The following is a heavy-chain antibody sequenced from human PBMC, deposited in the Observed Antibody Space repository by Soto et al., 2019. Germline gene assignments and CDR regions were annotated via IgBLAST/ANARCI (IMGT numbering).Heavy chain of an antibody. CDR2: IVPVFGRV. Sequence: QVHLVQSGAEVRKPGTSVRVSCKASGDTFTKYAISWLRQSRGQGLEWMGGIVPVFGRVTYAQRFQDRVSIIADKSTATSYLELTSLTADDTAVYYCAGVASGSTWDYFDYWGQGTLVTVSS. V-gene: IGHV1-69*06. J-gene: IGHJ4*02. CDR1: GDTFTKYA. D-gene: IGHD3-10*01. CDR3: AGVASGSTWDYFDY.